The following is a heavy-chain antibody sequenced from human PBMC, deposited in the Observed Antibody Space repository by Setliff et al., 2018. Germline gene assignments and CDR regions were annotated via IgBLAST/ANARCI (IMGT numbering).Heavy chain of an antibody. CDR1: GGSISDYY. Sequence: SETLSLTCTVSGGSISDYYWSWIRQPPGKGLEWIGYVYYSGTAYYNPPLKGRATISVDNSKNQFSLNLNSVTVADTAVYYCARGGTFRYFDFWGQGTLVTVSS. CDR2: VYYSGTA. D-gene: IGHD5-12*01. CDR3: ARGGTFRYFDF. J-gene: IGHJ4*02. V-gene: IGHV4-59*12.